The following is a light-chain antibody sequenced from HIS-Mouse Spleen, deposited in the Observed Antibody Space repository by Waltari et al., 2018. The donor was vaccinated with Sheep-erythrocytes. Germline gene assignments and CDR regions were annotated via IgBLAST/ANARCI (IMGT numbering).Light chain of an antibody. CDR2: EGS. V-gene: IGLV2-14*02. CDR1: SSDVGSYNL. J-gene: IGLJ1*01. Sequence: QSALTQPASVSGSPGQSITISCTGTSSDVGSYNLVSWYQQHPGKAPKLMIYEGSKRPSGVPVRFSGSKSGNTASLTISGLQAEDEADYYCCSYAGSYNHVFATGTKVTVL. CDR3: CSYAGSYNHV.